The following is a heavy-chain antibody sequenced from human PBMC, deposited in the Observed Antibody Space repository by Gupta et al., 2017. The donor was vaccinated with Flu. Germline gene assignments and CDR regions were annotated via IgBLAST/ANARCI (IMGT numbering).Heavy chain of an antibody. J-gene: IGHJ3*02. D-gene: IGHD1-26*01. V-gene: IGHV6-1*01. CDR3: AKSEPRRWIGRAFDI. CDR2: THYRYKWDS. Sequence: NWIRQATSRGLEGLGRTHYRYKWDSDYAGVGKSRVDINPEKSKNLGALRLKSVTTEEKAVYYCAKSEPRRWIGRAFDIWGQGTMVTVSS.